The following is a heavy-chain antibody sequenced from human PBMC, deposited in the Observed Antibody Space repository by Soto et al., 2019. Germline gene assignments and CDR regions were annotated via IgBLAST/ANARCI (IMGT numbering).Heavy chain of an antibody. CDR2: IYYSGST. CDR1: GGSISSGGYY. Sequence: SETLSLTCTVSGGSISSGGYYWSWIRQHPGKGLEWIGYIYYSGSTYYNPSLKSRVTISVDTSKNQFSLKLSSVTAADTAVYYCARSIVVVPAATLAPVPNWFDPWGQGTLVTVSS. V-gene: IGHV4-31*03. J-gene: IGHJ5*02. CDR3: ARSIVVVPAATLAPVPNWFDP. D-gene: IGHD2-2*01.